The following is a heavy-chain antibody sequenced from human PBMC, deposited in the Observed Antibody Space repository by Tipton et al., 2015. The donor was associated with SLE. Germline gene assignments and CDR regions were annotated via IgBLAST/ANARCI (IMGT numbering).Heavy chain of an antibody. D-gene: IGHD4-17*01. CDR2: IKSKSDGGTT. CDR1: GFTFSNAW. J-gene: IGHJ5*02. Sequence: QLVQSGGGVVKPGESLRLSCVASGFTFSNAWINWVRQAPGKGLEWVGRIKSKSDGGTTDLTAPVQGRFTISRDDSKNTVYLQLSGLKTEDTAVYYCARVLSVTTVWWFDPWGQGTLVTVSS. CDR3: ARVLSVTTVWWFDP. V-gene: IGHV3-15*01.